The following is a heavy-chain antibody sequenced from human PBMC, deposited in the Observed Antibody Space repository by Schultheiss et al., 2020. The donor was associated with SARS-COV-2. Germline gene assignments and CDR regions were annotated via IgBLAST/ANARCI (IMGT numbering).Heavy chain of an antibody. CDR3: TTDSTMVARDYYYYGMDV. CDR2: IKSKTDGGTT. D-gene: IGHD2-2*01. J-gene: IGHJ6*02. CDR1: GFTFPDAW. Sequence: GESLKISCAASGFTFPDAWMSWVRQAPGKGLEWVGRIKSKTDGGTTDYAAPVKGRFTISRDDSKNTLYLQMNSLKTEDTAVYYCTTDSTMVARDYYYYGMDVWGQGTTVTVSS. V-gene: IGHV3-15*01.